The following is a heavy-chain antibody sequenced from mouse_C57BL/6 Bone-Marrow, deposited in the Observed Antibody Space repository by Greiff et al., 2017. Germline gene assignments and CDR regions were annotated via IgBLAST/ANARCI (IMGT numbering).Heavy chain of an antibody. V-gene: IGHV1-7*01. CDR3: AIEPLWYCDV. J-gene: IGHJ1*03. Sequence: VQLQESGAELAKPGASVKLSCKASGFTFTSYWMHWVKQRPGQGLEWIGYINPSSGYTKYNQTFTDKATLTADKSSSTAYLQLSSLTYEDSAVYYCAIEPLWYCDVWGTGTTVTVSS. CDR1: GFTFTSYW. CDR2: INPSSGYT.